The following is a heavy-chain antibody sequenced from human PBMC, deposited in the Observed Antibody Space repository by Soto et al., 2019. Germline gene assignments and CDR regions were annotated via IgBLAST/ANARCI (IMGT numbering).Heavy chain of an antibody. J-gene: IGHJ4*02. D-gene: IGHD3-22*01. CDR3: ARELNTDSSAYYSFAY. CDR2: VGTNNDKT. CDR1: GYTFTAYG. Sequence: QVQMVQSGPEVKMPGASVKVSCKTSGYTFTAYGLAWLRQAPGQRPEWMGWVGTNNDKTNYAEKFQGRVTMTTDTSTATTYMEPRSLRSDDTAVYYCARELNTDSSAYYSFAYWGQGTLVTVSS. V-gene: IGHV1-18*01.